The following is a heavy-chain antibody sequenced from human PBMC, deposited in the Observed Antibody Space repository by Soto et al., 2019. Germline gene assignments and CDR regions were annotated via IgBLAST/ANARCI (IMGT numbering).Heavy chain of an antibody. J-gene: IGHJ6*02. V-gene: IGHV1-18*01. D-gene: IGHD2-15*01. CDR1: GYTFTSYG. CDR3: ARDPTYCSGGSCYPDPYYYYGMDV. Sequence: GASVKVSCKASGYTFTSYGISWVRQAPGQGLEWMGWISAYNGNTNYAQKLQGRVTMTTDTSTSTAYMELRSLRSDDTAVYYCARDPTYCSGGSCYPDPYYYYGMDVWGQGTTVTAP. CDR2: ISAYNGNT.